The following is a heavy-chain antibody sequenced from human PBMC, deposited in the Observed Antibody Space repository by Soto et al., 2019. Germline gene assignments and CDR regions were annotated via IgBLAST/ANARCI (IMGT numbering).Heavy chain of an antibody. V-gene: IGHV3-30*18. CDR2: ISYDGSTK. CDR1: GFRFSSYG. D-gene: IGHD2-15*01. CDR3: ANDKSGGTMHYLDY. Sequence: QVQLVESGGGVVQPGRSLRLSCAASGFRFSSYGMHWVRQAPGKGLEWVAVISYDGSTKYHADSVKGRFTISRDYSKNTLYLEMNSLRVEDTAIYYCANDKSGGTMHYLDYWGQGTLVTVSS. J-gene: IGHJ4*02.